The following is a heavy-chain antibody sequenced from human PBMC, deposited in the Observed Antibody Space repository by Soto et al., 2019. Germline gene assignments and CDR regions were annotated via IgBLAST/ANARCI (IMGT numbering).Heavy chain of an antibody. D-gene: IGHD6-6*01. V-gene: IGHV4-34*01. J-gene: IGHJ4*02. CDR1: CGSFSSYY. CDR3: ARTSRFDC. Sequence: QVQLQQWGAGLLKPSETLSLTCAVYCGSFSSYYWSWIRQPPGKGLEWIGEINHSGSTNYNPSLQSRVTMSVDTSKDQFSLQLSSVTAAATAVYYCARTSRFDCWGQGTLVTVSS. CDR2: INHSGST.